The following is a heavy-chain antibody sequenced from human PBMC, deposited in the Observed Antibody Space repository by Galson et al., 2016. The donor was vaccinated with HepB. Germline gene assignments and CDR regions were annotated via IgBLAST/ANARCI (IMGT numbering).Heavy chain of an antibody. CDR3: ERRKGAARGSAFDI. Sequence: SLRLSCAASGFTFSSDSMNWVRQAPGKGLEWVSYISSSSSTKYYADSVKGRFTISRDNAKNSLYLQMNSLRDEDTAVYYCERRKGAARGSAFDIWGQGTRVTVSS. V-gene: IGHV3-48*02. J-gene: IGHJ3*02. CDR1: GFTFSSDS. D-gene: IGHD6-13*01. CDR2: ISSSSSTK.